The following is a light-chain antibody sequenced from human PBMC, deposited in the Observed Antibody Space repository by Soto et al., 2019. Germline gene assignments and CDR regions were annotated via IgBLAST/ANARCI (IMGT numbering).Light chain of an antibody. CDR2: END. J-gene: IGLJ3*02. CDR3: RTWDSSLSTWV. Sequence: QSVLTQPPSVSAAPGQRVTISCSGSNSNIGNDYVAWYQQLQGTAPRLLIDENDKRPSGIPDRFSGSKSGTSATLGNTGLQTGDEAAYDCRTWDSSLSTWVFGGGTKLTVL. CDR1: NSNIGNDY. V-gene: IGLV1-51*02.